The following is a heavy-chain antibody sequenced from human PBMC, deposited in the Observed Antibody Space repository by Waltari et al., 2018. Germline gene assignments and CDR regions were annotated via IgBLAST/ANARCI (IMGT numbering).Heavy chain of an antibody. D-gene: IGHD3-22*01. CDR1: GGSFSGYY. V-gene: IGHV4-34*01. CDR3: ARASRSSGITFDY. CDR2: INHSGST. Sequence: QVQLQQWGAGLLKPSETLSLTCAVYGGSFSGYYWSWIRQPPGKGLEWIGEINHSGSTNYNPSLKSRVTISVDTSKNQFSLKLSSVTAADTAVYYCARASRSSGITFDYWGQGTLVTVSS. J-gene: IGHJ4*02.